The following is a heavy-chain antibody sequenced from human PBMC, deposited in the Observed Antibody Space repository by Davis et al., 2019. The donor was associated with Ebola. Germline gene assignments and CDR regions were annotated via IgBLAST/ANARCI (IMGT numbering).Heavy chain of an antibody. CDR1: GDSINGYY. CDR3: ARGPTYKYGLIDS. J-gene: IGHJ5*01. Sequence: SETLSLTCTVSGDSINGYYWTWIRQPPGEGMEYIGYIYYVGTTDYNPSLKSRVTISVDTSKNQFSLKLSSVTAADTAVYYCARGPTYKYGLIDSWGQGTLVTVS. CDR2: IYYVGTT. V-gene: IGHV4-59*12. D-gene: IGHD5-18*01.